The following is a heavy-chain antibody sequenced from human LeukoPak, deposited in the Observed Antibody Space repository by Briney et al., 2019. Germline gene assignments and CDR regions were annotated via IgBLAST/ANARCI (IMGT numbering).Heavy chain of an antibody. CDR1: GFTFRTYA. CDR2: ISDSGGTT. Sequence: PGGSLRLSLASGFTFRTYAMSWVRQAPGKGLEWVSGISDSGGTTYYADSVKGRFTISRDNSKNTLYLQMNSLRAEDTAVYYCAKDMDWLTTSGLDYWGQGTLVTVSS. V-gene: IGHV3-23*01. CDR3: AKDMDWLTTSGLDY. D-gene: IGHD3/OR15-3a*01. J-gene: IGHJ4*02.